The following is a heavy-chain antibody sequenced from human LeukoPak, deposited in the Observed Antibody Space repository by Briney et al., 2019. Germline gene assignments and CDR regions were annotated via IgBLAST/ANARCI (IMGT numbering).Heavy chain of an antibody. CDR2: IYYSGST. CDR1: GGSISSYY. Sequence: SETLSLTCTVSGGSISSYYWSWIRQPPGKGLEWIGYIYYSGSTNYNPSLKSRVTISVDTSKNQFSLKLSSVTAADTAVYYCARVAAMASDHWGQGTLVTVSS. V-gene: IGHV4-59*01. D-gene: IGHD5-18*01. CDR3: ARVAAMASDH. J-gene: IGHJ4*02.